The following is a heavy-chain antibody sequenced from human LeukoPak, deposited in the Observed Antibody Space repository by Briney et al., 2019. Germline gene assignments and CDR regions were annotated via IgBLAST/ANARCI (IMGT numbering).Heavy chain of an antibody. D-gene: IGHD3-22*01. CDR1: GFIVNTNY. CDR3: ARGGHSMIVAFDI. Sequence: GGSLRLSCAASGFIVNTNYMTWVRQAPGKGLEWVSLLFGGGTAYYADSVKGRFTISRDISMNTLYLQMNSLRVEDTAVYYCARGGHSMIVAFDIWGQGTMVTVSS. V-gene: IGHV3-53*01. J-gene: IGHJ3*02. CDR2: LFGGGTA.